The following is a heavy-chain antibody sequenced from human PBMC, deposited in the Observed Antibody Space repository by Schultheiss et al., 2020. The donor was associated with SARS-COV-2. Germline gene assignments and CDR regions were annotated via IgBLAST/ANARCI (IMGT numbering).Heavy chain of an antibody. CDR2: ISSNGGST. J-gene: IGHJ4*02. CDR3: ARTGGYNPFDY. Sequence: GESLKISCAASGFTFSSYAMHWVRQAPGKGLEYVSAISSNGGSTYYADSVKGRFTISRDNAKNTLYLQMNSLRAEDTAVYYCARTGGYNPFDYWGQGTLVTVSS. D-gene: IGHD5-24*01. V-gene: IGHV3-64*02. CDR1: GFTFSSYA.